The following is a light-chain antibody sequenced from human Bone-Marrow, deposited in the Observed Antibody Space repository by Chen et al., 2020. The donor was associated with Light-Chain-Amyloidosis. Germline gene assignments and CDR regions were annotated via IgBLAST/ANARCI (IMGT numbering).Light chain of an antibody. Sequence: SALSQPRPVSGSPGQSVTISCTGTSSDVGFFNSFSWYQQYQGEAPKLMIFDVTKRPSGVPDRFSCSKAGNTASLTISGLQADNEADYYCCSYACSRYVFRTGTKVTVL. J-gene: IGLJ1*01. CDR3: CSYACSRYV. CDR1: SSDVGFFNS. CDR2: DVT. V-gene: IGLV2-11*01.